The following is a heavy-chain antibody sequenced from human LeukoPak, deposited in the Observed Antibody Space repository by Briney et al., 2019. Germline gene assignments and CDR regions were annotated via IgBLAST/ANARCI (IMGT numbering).Heavy chain of an antibody. V-gene: IGHV4-61*02. CDR1: GGSISSGSYY. Sequence: SQTLSLTCTVSGGSISSGSYYWSWIRQPAGKGLEWIGRIYTSGSTNYNPSLKSRVTISVDTSKNQFSLKLSSVTAADTAVYYCARDSEDGDDAFHIWGQGTMVTVSS. J-gene: IGHJ3*02. D-gene: IGHD4-17*01. CDR3: ARDSEDGDDAFHI. CDR2: IYTSGST.